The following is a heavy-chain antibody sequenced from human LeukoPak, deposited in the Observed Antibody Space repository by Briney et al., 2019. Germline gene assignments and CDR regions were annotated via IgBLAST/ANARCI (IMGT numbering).Heavy chain of an antibody. CDR3: ARHYDYVWEY. D-gene: IGHD3-16*01. Sequence: GASVKVSCKTSGYTFTIYDITWVRQAPGQGLEWMGWSRTSNGRTNYAQKFQGGVTMTTDTSTSTAYMELRSLRSDDTAVYYCARHYDYVWEYWGRGTLVTVSS. J-gene: IGHJ4*02. CDR2: SRTSNGRT. CDR1: GYTFTIYD. V-gene: IGHV1-18*01.